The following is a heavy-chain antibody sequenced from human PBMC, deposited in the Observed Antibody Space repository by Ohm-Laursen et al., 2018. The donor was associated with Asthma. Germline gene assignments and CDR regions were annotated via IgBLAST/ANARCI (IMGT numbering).Heavy chain of an antibody. V-gene: IGHV3-7*01. Sequence: SLRLSCAASGFTFSTYWMSWVRQAPGKGLEWVANTNEDGSEIYYVDSAKGRFTISRDNAKNSLYLQMNSLRVEDTAVYYCARCHKKVDHEGAYWGQGILVTVSS. J-gene: IGHJ4*02. D-gene: IGHD1-14*01. CDR3: ARCHKKVDHEGAY. CDR1: GFTFSTYW. CDR2: TNEDGSEI.